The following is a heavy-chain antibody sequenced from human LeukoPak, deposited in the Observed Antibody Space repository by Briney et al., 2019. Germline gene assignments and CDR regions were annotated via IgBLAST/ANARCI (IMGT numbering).Heavy chain of an antibody. D-gene: IGHD6-19*01. CDR1: GGSISTYY. Sequence: SETLSLTCTVSGGSISTYYWTWIRQPAGKGLEWIGRIYTTGFTTYNPSLKSRVTMSVDTSKNQFSLNLSSVTAADTAIYYCVRETVAVACTPQFNWFDAWGQGTLVTVSS. CDR2: IYTTGFT. V-gene: IGHV4-4*07. CDR3: VRETVAVACTPQFNWFDA. J-gene: IGHJ5*02.